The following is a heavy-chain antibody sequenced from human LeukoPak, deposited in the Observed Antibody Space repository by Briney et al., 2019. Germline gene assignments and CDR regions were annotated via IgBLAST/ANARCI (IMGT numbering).Heavy chain of an antibody. CDR1: GFIFNNYA. J-gene: IGHJ5*02. D-gene: IGHD3-22*01. CDR2: ISSSSSYI. CDR3: ARDDVPDIYYYDSSGYGQRAGGWFDP. V-gene: IGHV3-21*01. Sequence: TGGSLRLSCAASGFIFNNYAMHWVRQAPGKGLEWVSSISSSSSYIYYADSVKGRFTISRDNAKNSLYLQMNSLRAEDTAVYYCARDDVPDIYYYDSSGYGQRAGGWFDPWGQGTLVTVSS.